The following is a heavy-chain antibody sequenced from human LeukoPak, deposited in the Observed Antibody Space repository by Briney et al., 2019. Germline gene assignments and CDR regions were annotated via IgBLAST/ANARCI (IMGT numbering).Heavy chain of an antibody. V-gene: IGHV1-24*01. D-gene: IGHD6-13*01. J-gene: IGHJ6*02. CDR1: GYTLTELS. CDR2: FDPEDGET. Sequence: GASVKVSCKVSGYTLTELSMHWVRQAPGKGVEWMGGFDPEDGETIYAQKFQGRVTMTEHTSTDTAYMELSSLRSEDTAVYYCATVAGAAAGTYYYYGMDVWGQGTTVTVSS. CDR3: ATVAGAAAGTYYYYGMDV.